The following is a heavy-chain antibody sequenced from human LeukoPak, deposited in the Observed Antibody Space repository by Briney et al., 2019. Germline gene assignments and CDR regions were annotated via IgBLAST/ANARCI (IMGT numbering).Heavy chain of an antibody. J-gene: IGHJ4*02. V-gene: IGHV1-69*13. CDR1: GGTFSSYA. D-gene: IGHD3-22*01. CDR2: IIPIFGTA. CDR3: AKSLSISYYYDSSGSPAL. Sequence: GASVKVSCKASGGTFSSYAISWVRQAPGQGLEWMGGIIPIFGTANYAQKFQGRVTITADESTSTAYMELSSLRSEDTAVYYCAKSLSISYYYDSSGSPALWGQGTLVTVSS.